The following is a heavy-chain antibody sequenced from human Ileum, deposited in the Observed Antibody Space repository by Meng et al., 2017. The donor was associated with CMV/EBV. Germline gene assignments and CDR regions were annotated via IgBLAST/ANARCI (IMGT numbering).Heavy chain of an antibody. CDR2: VTAYNGDS. Sequence: VQLWKSGAEVKKPGSSVKVSCRASGYRCNGYGISWVRQAPGQGLEWMGWVTAYNGDSIYAQKFQGRVTMTTDTSTDTAYMELRSLRSDDTAVYYCARERTAAYTYGLDAFDIWGQGTMVTVSS. CDR3: ARERTAAYTYGLDAFDI. V-gene: IGHV1-18*01. CDR1: GYRCNGYG. J-gene: IGHJ3*02. D-gene: IGHD3-16*01.